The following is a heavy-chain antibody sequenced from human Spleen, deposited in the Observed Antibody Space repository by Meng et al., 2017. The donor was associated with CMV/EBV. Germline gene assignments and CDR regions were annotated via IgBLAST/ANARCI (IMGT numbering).Heavy chain of an antibody. Sequence: ASVKVSCKASGYTFISYGITWVRQAPGQGLEWMGWINPNSGGTNYAQKFQGRVTMTRDTSISTAYMELSRLRSDDTAVYYGVSVPNFLEVCDYWGQGTLVTVSS. CDR1: GYTFISYG. V-gene: IGHV1-2*02. CDR3: VSVPNFLEVCDY. CDR2: INPNSGGT. J-gene: IGHJ4*02. D-gene: IGHD3-3*01.